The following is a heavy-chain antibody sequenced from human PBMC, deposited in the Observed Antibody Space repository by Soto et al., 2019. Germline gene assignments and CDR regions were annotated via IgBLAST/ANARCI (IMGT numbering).Heavy chain of an antibody. CDR3: AKDTSSSPYYMDV. Sequence: GGSLRLSCAASGFTFSNFAMSWVRHAPGKGLEWVSEITGSTGTTYYADSVKGRFIISRDNSKNTVHLQMNSLRAEDTAVYYCAKDTSSSPYYMDVWGKGTXVTVSS. J-gene: IGHJ6*03. V-gene: IGHV3-23*01. D-gene: IGHD2-2*01. CDR2: ITGSTGTT. CDR1: GFTFSNFA.